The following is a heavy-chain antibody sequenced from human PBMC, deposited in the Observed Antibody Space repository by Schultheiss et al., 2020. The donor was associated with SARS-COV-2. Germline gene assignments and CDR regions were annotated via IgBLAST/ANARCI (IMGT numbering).Heavy chain of an antibody. D-gene: IGHD3-16*01. J-gene: IGHJ4*02. CDR3: ARLAAVKLVGY. Sequence: SETLSLTCAVSGVSISNSNWWNWVRQPPGKGLEWIGEIYYSGSTYYNPSLKSRVTISVDTSKNQFSLKLSSVTAADTAVYYCARLAAVKLVGYWGQGTLVTVSS. CDR1: GVSISNSNW. V-gene: IGHV4-4*02. CDR2: IYYSGST.